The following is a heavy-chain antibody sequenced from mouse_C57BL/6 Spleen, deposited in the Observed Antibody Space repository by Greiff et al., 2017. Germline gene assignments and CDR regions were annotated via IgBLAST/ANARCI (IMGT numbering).Heavy chain of an antibody. Sequence: QVHVKQPGAELVKPGASVKVSCKASGYTFPSYWMHWVKQRPGQGLEWIGRIHPSDSDTNYNQKFKGKATLTVDKSSSTAYMQLSSLTSEDFAVYYCAGADYSSWFAYWGQGTLVTVSA. V-gene: IGHV1-74*01. CDR3: AGADYSSWFAY. J-gene: IGHJ3*01. CDR2: IHPSDSDT. D-gene: IGHD2-13*01. CDR1: GYTFPSYW.